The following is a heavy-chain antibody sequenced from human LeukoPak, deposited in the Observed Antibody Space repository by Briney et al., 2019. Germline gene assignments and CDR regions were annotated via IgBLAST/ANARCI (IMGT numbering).Heavy chain of an antibody. V-gene: IGHV4-59*01. Sequence: PSETLSLTCTVSGGSISSYYWSWLRQPPGKGLEWIGYIYYSGSTNYNPSLKSRVTISVDTSKNQFSLKLSSVTAADTAVYYCARERIAAAGRGSFDYWGQGTLVTVSS. CDR1: GGSISSYY. D-gene: IGHD6-13*01. CDR2: IYYSGST. J-gene: IGHJ4*02. CDR3: ARERIAAAGRGSFDY.